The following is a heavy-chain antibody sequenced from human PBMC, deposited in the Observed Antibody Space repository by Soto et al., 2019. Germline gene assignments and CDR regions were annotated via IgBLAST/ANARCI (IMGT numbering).Heavy chain of an antibody. CDR1: GDSISGYI. V-gene: IGHV4-4*07. J-gene: IGHJ4*02. Sequence: QVQLQESGPGLVRPSETLSLTCDVSGDSISGYILSWLRQPAGKGLEWIGRLYYTGTLAYNPSLKSRVTMSVDTSKNQFSLDVTSVTVADTAVYYCATESGSYRSLDDWGQGILVSVSS. D-gene: IGHD3-16*02. CDR2: LYYTGTL. CDR3: ATESGSYRSLDD.